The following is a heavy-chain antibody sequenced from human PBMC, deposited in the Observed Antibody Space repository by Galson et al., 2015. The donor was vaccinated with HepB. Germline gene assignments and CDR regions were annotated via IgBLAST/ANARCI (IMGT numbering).Heavy chain of an antibody. CDR3: ARHYSSGWYRVYFDY. Sequence: SVKVSCKASGFTFNSYYIHWVRQAPGQGLEWMGLINPSGGNTNYAQRFQDRVTITADKSMSTASMELSSLRSEDTAVYYCARHYSSGWYRVYFDYWGQGTLVTVSS. V-gene: IGHV1-46*02. CDR2: INPSGGNT. CDR1: GFTFNSYY. D-gene: IGHD6-19*01. J-gene: IGHJ4*02.